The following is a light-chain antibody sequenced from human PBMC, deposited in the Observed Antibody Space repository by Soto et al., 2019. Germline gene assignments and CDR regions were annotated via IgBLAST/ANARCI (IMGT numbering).Light chain of an antibody. CDR1: RSNIGSNA. J-gene: IGLJ3*02. CDR3: ASWDNSLSVV. Sequence: QSVLTQPPSASGTPGQRVTISCSGSRSNIGSNADNWYQQLPGTAPKLLIYANNERPSGAADRFSGSKSGTSASLAIRGLQSEDEAHYYCASWDNSLSVVFGGGTKLTVL. V-gene: IGLV1-44*01. CDR2: ANN.